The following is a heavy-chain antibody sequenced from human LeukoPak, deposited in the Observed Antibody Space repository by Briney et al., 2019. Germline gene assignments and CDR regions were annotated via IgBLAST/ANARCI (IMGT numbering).Heavy chain of an antibody. D-gene: IGHD6-13*01. CDR2: ISYDVSNK. CDR1: GFTFSSYD. Sequence: GGSLRLSCAASGFTFSSYDMHWVRQAPGKGLEWVAVISYDVSNKYYADSVKGRFTISRDNSKNTLYLQMNSLRAEDTAVYYCAKAGAPLPRRREVIAAAGTGGMIWFDPWGQGTLVTVSS. J-gene: IGHJ5*02. V-gene: IGHV3-30*18. CDR3: AKAGAPLPRRREVIAAAGTGGMIWFDP.